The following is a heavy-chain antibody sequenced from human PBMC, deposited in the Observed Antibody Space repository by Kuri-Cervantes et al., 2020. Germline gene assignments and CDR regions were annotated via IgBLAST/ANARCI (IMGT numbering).Heavy chain of an antibody. CDR3: ARDGGSSSWYDPYYYYYYMDV. Sequence: SETLSLTCTVSGGSISSYYWSWIRQPPGKGLEWIGHIYYSGSTNYNPSLKSRVTISVDTSKNQFSLKLSSVTAADTAVYYCARDGGSSSWYDPYYYYYYMDVWGKGTTVTVSS. J-gene: IGHJ6*03. D-gene: IGHD6-13*01. CDR2: IYYSGST. CDR1: GGSISSYY. V-gene: IGHV4-59*01.